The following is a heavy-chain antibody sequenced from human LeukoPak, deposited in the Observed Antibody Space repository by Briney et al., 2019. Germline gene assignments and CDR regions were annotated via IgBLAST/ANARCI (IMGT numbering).Heavy chain of an antibody. CDR2: ISSSGSTI. V-gene: IGHV3-48*03. Sequence: PGGSLRLSCAASGFTFSSYEMNWVRQAPGKGLEWVPYISSSGSTIYYADSVKGRFTISRDNAKNSLYLQMNSLRAEDTAVYYCARGGSGVVAAALLFFYWGQGTLVTVSS. CDR1: GFTFSSYE. D-gene: IGHD2-15*01. J-gene: IGHJ4*02. CDR3: ARGGSGVVAAALLFFY.